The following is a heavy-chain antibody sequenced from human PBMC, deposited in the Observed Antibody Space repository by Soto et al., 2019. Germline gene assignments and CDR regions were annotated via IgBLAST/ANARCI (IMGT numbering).Heavy chain of an antibody. CDR1: GFTFSSYV. J-gene: IGHJ4*02. V-gene: IGHV3-23*01. Sequence: GGSLRLSCAASGFTFSSYVMNWVRLTPGKGLEWVSGISTSGGNTYYADSVKGRFTISRDNSKNTLYLQMNSLRAEDTAVYYCAKGFVGVCYHCSYHFDSWGQGALVTVSS. CDR2: ISTSGGNT. D-gene: IGHD2-8*01. CDR3: AKGFVGVCYHCSYHFDS.